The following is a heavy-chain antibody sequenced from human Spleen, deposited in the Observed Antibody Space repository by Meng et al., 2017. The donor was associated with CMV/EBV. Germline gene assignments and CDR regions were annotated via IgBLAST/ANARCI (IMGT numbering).Heavy chain of an antibody. D-gene: IGHD3-9*01. V-gene: IGHV5-51*01. CDR2: IYPGDSDT. CDR3: ARRPGYSGNWFDP. CDR1: GYTFTTFW. J-gene: IGHJ5*02. Sequence: GESLKISCKASGYTFTTFWIGWVRQMPGKGLEWMGIIYPGDSDTRYSPSFQGQVTISADKSISTAYLQWSSLKASDTAMYYCARRPGYSGNWFDPWGQGTLVTVSS.